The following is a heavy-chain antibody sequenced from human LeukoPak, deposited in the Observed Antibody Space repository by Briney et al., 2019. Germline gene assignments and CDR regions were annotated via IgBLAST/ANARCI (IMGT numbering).Heavy chain of an antibody. CDR1: GFTFSSYW. Sequence: GGSQRLSCAASGFTFSSYWMSWVRQAPGKGLEWVANIKQDGREKYYVDSVKGRFTISRDNAKNTLYLQMNSLRAEDTAVYYCASGGYDYYDSSGDFDYWGQGTLVTVSS. CDR3: ASGGYDYYDSSGDFDY. V-gene: IGHV3-7*03. J-gene: IGHJ4*02. CDR2: IKQDGREK. D-gene: IGHD3-22*01.